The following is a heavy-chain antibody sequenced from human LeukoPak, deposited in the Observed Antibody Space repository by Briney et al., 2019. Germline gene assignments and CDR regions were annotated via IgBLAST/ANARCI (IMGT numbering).Heavy chain of an antibody. Sequence: SETLSRTCTVSGGSISSYYWSWIRQPPGKGLEWIGYIYYSGSTNYNPSLKSRVTISVDTSKNQFSLKLSSVTAADTAVYCCAREAFSSSWSNPYDYWGQGTLVTVSS. CDR2: IYYSGST. J-gene: IGHJ4*02. CDR1: GGSISSYY. V-gene: IGHV4-59*01. D-gene: IGHD6-13*01. CDR3: AREAFSSSWSNPYDY.